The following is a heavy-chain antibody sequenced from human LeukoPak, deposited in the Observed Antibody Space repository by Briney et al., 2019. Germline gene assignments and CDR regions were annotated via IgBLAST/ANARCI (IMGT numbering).Heavy chain of an antibody. J-gene: IGHJ4*02. CDR3: ASNSGYKDY. D-gene: IGHD5-12*01. CDR2: IYHSGTT. V-gene: IGHV4-39*02. CDR1: GASISSSSYY. Sequence: PSGTLSLTCTVSGASISSSSYYWGWIRQPPGKGLEWIGSIYHSGTTNYNPSLKSRVSISVDTSKNHFSLKVNSATAADTAVYYCASNSGYKDYWGQGTLVTVSS.